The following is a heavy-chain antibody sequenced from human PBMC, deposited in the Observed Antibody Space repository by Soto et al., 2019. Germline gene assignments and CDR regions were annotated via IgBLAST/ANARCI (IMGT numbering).Heavy chain of an antibody. Sequence: QVQLQESGPGLAKPSETLSLACTVSGGSITNYYWCWFRQTPGKGLEWIDYVYYSGSTKYNPSLTSRVAISAVTSKHQFSPKVNSVTAADTAVYYCASTTSSGNHDQWGQGTLVTVSS. CDR1: GGSITNYY. D-gene: IGHD4-4*01. J-gene: IGHJ5*02. CDR2: VYYSGST. CDR3: ASTTSSGNHDQ. V-gene: IGHV4-59*01.